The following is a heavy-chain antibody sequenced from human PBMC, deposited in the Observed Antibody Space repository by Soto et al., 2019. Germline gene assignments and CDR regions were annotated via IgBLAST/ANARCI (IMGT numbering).Heavy chain of an antibody. CDR1: GFNFSDYY. J-gene: IGHJ4*02. CDR3: ASGGSLAPEY. V-gene: IGHV3-11*01. CDR2: IGSSGRTI. D-gene: IGHD3-16*01. Sequence: QVQLVESGGGLVKPGESLRLSCAASGFNFSDYYMTWIRQAPGKGLEWVSSIGSSGRTIYYADSVKGRFTISRDNAKKSVILQMSSLSVEDTAVYDCASGGSLAPEYWGQGTLVTVSS.